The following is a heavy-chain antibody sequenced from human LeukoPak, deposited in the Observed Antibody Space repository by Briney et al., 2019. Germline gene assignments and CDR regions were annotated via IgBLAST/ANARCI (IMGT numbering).Heavy chain of an antibody. Sequence: PGGSLRLSCAASGFTFNIYSMNWVRQAPGKGLEWVSYISSTSNTIYYTESVKGRFTISRENAKNSLYLQMNSLRAGDTAVYYCARGPRFGSGTYFPFDYWGQGTLVTVSS. CDR3: ARGPRFGSGTYFPFDY. V-gene: IGHV3-48*01. CDR2: ISSTSNTI. D-gene: IGHD3-10*01. CDR1: GFTFNIYS. J-gene: IGHJ4*02.